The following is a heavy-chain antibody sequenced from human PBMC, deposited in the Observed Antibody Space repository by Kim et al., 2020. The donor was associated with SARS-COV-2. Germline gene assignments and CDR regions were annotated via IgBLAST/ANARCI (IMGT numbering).Heavy chain of an antibody. CDR2: ISAYNGNT. V-gene: IGHV1-18*01. Sequence: ASVKVSCKASGYTFTSYGISWVRQAPGQGLEWMGWISAYNGNTNYAQKLQGRVTMTTDTSTSTAYMELRSLRSDHTAVYYCARMVGYCSGGSCDSGWYYYYGMDLWGQGTTVTVSS. D-gene: IGHD2-15*01. CDR3: ARMVGYCSGGSCDSGWYYYYGMDL. J-gene: IGHJ6*02. CDR1: GYTFTSYG.